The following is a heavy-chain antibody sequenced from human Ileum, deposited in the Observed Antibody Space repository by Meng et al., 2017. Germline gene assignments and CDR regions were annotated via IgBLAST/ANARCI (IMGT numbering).Heavy chain of an antibody. Sequence: VQLGEFGGGLVQPGGSLRLSCAASGFPFSFYAMSWVRQAPGKGLEWVSLISGNGDNTDYADSVKGRFTISRDNSKDMLYLQMNSLRVEDTAIYYCAFDFWGQGTLVTVSS. J-gene: IGHJ5*01. CDR2: ISGNGDNT. CDR1: GFPFSFYA. CDR3: AFDF. V-gene: IGHV3-23*04.